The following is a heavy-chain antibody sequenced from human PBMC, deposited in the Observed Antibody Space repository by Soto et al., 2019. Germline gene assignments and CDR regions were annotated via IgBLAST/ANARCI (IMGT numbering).Heavy chain of an antibody. J-gene: IGHJ6*02. CDR3: SRPEYYYYYGMDV. CDR1: GFTFSNAW. V-gene: IGHV3-15*07. CDR2: IKSKTDGGTT. Sequence: PGGSLRLSCAASGFTFSNAWMNWVRQAPGKGLEWVGRIKSKTDGGTTDYAAPVKGRFTISRDDSKNTLYLQMNSLKTEDTAVYYCSRPEYYYYYGMDVWGQGTTVTVSS.